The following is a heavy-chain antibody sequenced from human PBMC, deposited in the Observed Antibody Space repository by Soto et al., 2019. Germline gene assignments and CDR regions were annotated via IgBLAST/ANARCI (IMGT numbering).Heavy chain of an antibody. J-gene: IGHJ4*02. CDR3: ASRDPGTSVDY. CDR1: GGSFTSNNW. D-gene: IGHD1-7*01. V-gene: IGHV4-4*02. CDR2: IYRTGST. Sequence: SETLSLTSPVAGGSFTSNNWWTWFRQPPGQGLEWIGEIYRTGSTNYNPSLKSRVTISLDKSENQFSLKVTSLTAADTAVYYCASRDPGTSVDYWGQGTLVTVSS.